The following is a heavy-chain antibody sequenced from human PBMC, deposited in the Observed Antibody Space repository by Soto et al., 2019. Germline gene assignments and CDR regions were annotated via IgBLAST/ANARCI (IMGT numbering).Heavy chain of an antibody. CDR2: INHSGST. CDR3: ARGPLTRFFDF. Sequence: PSETPSLTCAVCGGSFSGYDWGWIRQHPGKGLEWIGEINHSGSTNYNPSLKSRVTISVDTSKNQFSLKLSSVTAADTAVYYCARGPLTRFFDFWGQGTLVTVSS. V-gene: IGHV4-34*01. CDR1: GGSFSGYD. J-gene: IGHJ4*02. D-gene: IGHD7-27*01.